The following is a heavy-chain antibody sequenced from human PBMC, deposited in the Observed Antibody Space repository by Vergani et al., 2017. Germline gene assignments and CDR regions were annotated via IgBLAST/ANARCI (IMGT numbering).Heavy chain of an antibody. CDR1: GFTFSSYA. CDR3: AKGAGELWLRLGPGMDIDV. Sequence: EVQLLESGGGLVQPGGSLRLSCAASGFTFSSYAMTWVRQAPGKGLEWVSAISGSGGSTYYADSVKGRFTISRDNYKNTLYLQMNSLRAEDTAVYYCAKGAGELWLRLGPGMDIDVWGKGTTVTVSS. CDR2: ISGSGGST. J-gene: IGHJ6*03. D-gene: IGHD5-18*01. V-gene: IGHV3-23*01.